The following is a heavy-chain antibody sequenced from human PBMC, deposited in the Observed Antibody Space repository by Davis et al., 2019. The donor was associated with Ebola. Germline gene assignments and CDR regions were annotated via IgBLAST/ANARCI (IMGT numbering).Heavy chain of an antibody. CDR2: ISHDGRNI. J-gene: IGHJ3*01. V-gene: IGHV3-30*18. CDR3: AKDQLRTMPFSSHIYDAIDL. Sequence: GGSLRLSCVASGFTFSNYGMNWVRQAPGKGLEWIAFISHDGRNIPYAGFVWGRFTISRDNSRNTVYLQMNSLRAEDTAVYFCAKDQLRTMPFSSHIYDAIDLWGQGTMVTVSS. D-gene: IGHD2-2*01. CDR1: GFTFSNYG.